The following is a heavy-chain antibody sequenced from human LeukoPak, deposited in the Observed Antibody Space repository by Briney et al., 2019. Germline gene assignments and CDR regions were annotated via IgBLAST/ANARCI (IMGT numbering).Heavy chain of an antibody. CDR3: ARADMISFGGVIVNPFDY. Sequence: ASVKVSCKASGYTFTGYYMHWVRQAPGQGLEWMGWINPNSGGTNYAQKFQGRVTMTRDTSISTAYMELSRLRSDDTAVYYCARADMISFGGVIVNPFDYWGQGTLVTVSS. CDR1: GYTFTGYY. J-gene: IGHJ4*02. V-gene: IGHV1-2*02. D-gene: IGHD3-16*02. CDR2: INPNSGGT.